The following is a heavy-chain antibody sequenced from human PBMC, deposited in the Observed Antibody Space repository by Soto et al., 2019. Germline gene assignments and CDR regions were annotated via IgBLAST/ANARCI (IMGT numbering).Heavy chain of an antibody. Sequence: EVQLVESGGGLVQPGGSLRLSCAASGFTFSSYWMSWVRQAPGKGLEWVANIKQDGSEKYYVDSVKGRFTISRDNAKNSLYLQMNSLRAEDTAVYYCASDRGKGGSGSQRYYYYMDVWGKGTTVTVSS. CDR3: ASDRGKGGSGSQRYYYYMDV. D-gene: IGHD3-10*01. V-gene: IGHV3-7*01. CDR1: GFTFSSYW. J-gene: IGHJ6*03. CDR2: IKQDGSEK.